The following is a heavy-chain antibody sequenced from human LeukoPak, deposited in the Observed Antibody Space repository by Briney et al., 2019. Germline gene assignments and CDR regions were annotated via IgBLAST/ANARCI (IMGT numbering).Heavy chain of an antibody. CDR1: GFSFSTYA. J-gene: IGHJ5*02. CDR3: AKEGGLFDSSGYSES. CDR2: INGNGGTT. V-gene: IGHV3-64D*06. Sequence: GGSLRLSCSASGFSFSTYAMHWVRQAPGKGLEYVSAINGNGGTTYYADSVKGRFIISRDNSKNTLYLQMSSLRAEDTAVYYCAKEGGLFDSSGYSESWGQGTLVSVSS. D-gene: IGHD3-22*01.